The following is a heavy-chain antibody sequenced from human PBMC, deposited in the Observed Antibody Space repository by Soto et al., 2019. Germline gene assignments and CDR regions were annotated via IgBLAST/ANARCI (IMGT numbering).Heavy chain of an antibody. D-gene: IGHD2-21*02. Sequence: QVQLVESGGGVVQPGRSLRLSCAASGFTFSSYGMHWVRQAPGKGLEWVAVIWYDGSNKYYADSVKGRFTISRDNSKNKLYLQMNRLRAEDTAVYYCARDSGVTDYYYYGMDVWGQGTTVTVSS. J-gene: IGHJ6*02. V-gene: IGHV3-33*01. CDR3: ARDSGVTDYYYYGMDV. CDR2: IWYDGSNK. CDR1: GFTFSSYG.